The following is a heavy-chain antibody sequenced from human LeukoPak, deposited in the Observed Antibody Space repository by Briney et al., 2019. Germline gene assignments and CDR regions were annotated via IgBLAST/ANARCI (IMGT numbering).Heavy chain of an antibody. V-gene: IGHV3-21*05. CDR2: ISGSSRPI. CDR3: ARASSSWVKRRYYYGLDV. Sequence: GGSLRLSCAASGFTFSSYSMNWVRQAPGRGLEWVSYISGSSRPIYYADSVKGRFTISRDNAKNSLFLQMNSLRAEDTAVYYCARASSSWVKRRYYYGLDVWGQGTTVTVSS. D-gene: IGHD6-13*01. J-gene: IGHJ6*02. CDR1: GFTFSSYS.